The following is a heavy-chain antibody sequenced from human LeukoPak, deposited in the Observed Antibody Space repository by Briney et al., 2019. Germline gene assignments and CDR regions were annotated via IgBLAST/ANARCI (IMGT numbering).Heavy chain of an antibody. CDR1: GYTFTGYY. Sequence: ASVKVSCKASGYTFTGYYMHWVRQAPGQGLEWMGRINPNSGGTIYAQKFQGRVTMTEDTSTDTAYMELSSLRSEDTAVYYCATARGGLSPIDYWGQGTLVTVSS. D-gene: IGHD2/OR15-2a*01. CDR2: INPNSGGT. V-gene: IGHV1-2*06. J-gene: IGHJ4*02. CDR3: ATARGGLSPIDY.